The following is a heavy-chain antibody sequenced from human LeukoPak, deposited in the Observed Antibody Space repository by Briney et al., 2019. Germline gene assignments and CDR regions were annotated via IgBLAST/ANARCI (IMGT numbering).Heavy chain of an antibody. V-gene: IGHV1-18*01. Sequence: ASVKVSCKASGYTFTSYGISRVRQAPGQGLEWMGWISAYNGNTNYAQKLQGRVTMTTDTSTSTAYMELRSLRSDDTAVYYCARVSMVWDAFDIWGQGTMVTVSS. D-gene: IGHD2-8*01. CDR2: ISAYNGNT. J-gene: IGHJ3*02. CDR1: GYTFTSYG. CDR3: ARVSMVWDAFDI.